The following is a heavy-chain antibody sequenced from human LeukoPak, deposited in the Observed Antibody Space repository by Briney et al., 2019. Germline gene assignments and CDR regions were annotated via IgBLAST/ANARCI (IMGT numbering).Heavy chain of an antibody. CDR1: GYSFTSYW. Sequence: GESLKISCKGSGYSFTSYWIAWVRQMPGKGLELMGVIYPGDSDTMYSPSFQGQVTISADKSISTAYLQWSSLKASDTAMYYCAIPGVAAAGYLPYYFDYWGQGTLVTVSS. CDR3: AIPGVAAAGYLPYYFDY. CDR2: IYPGDSDT. J-gene: IGHJ4*02. V-gene: IGHV5-51*01. D-gene: IGHD6-13*01.